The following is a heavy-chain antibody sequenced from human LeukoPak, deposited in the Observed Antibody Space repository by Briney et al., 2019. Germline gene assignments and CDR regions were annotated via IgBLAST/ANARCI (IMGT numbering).Heavy chain of an antibody. CDR1: GYTFTDYY. CDR3: ARNRTGSFFIY. J-gene: IGHJ4*02. D-gene: IGHD1-26*01. CDR2: VITNSGSK. Sequence: GASVTVSYMASGYTFTDYYIHWVRQAPGQGREWMGWVITNSGSKNYAQKFQGRVTLTRDTSISTAYMELSSLTSDDTAVYFCARNRTGSFFIYWGQGTLVTVSS. V-gene: IGHV1-2*02.